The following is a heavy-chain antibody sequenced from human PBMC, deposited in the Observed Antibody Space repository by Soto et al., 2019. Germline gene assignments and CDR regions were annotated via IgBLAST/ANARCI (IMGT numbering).Heavy chain of an antibody. J-gene: IGHJ4*02. CDR2: ISNSGSGT. CDR1: GFTFGRFD. D-gene: IGHD3-10*01. V-gene: IGHV3-23*01. Sequence: EVQMLESGGGVVQPGGSLRLSCVASGFTFGRFDMSWVRQAAGKGLEWVSGISNSGSGTYYADSVKGRFTISRDNAKNTLYLQMSSLRGEDTALYYCSSSSPASDYWGQGTLVTVSS. CDR3: SSSSPASDY.